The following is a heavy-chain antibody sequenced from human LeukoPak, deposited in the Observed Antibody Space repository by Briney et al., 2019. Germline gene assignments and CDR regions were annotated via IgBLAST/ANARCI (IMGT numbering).Heavy chain of an antibody. CDR2: ISSSSYI. Sequence: PGGSLRLSCAASGFTFSSYSMNWVRQAPGKGLEWVSSISSSSYIYYADSVKGRFTISRDNAKNSLYLQMNSLRAEDTAVYYCARDKASRTRYNWFDPWGQGTLVTVSS. V-gene: IGHV3-21*01. D-gene: IGHD1-1*01. CDR3: ARDKASRTRYNWFDP. CDR1: GFTFSSYS. J-gene: IGHJ5*02.